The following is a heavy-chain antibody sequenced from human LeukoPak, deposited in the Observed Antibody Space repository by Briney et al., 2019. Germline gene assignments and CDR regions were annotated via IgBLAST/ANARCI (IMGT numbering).Heavy chain of an antibody. CDR1: GFTFSSYS. V-gene: IGHV3-21*05. D-gene: IGHD1-26*01. CDR2: ISSSSSYI. CDR3: AREPRAPQPPLDY. Sequence: GGSLRLSCAASGFTFSSYSMNWVRQAPGKGLEWVSYISSSSSYIYYADSVKGRFTISRDNAKNSLYLRMNSLRAEDTAVYYCAREPRAPQPPLDYWGQGTLVTVSS. J-gene: IGHJ4*02.